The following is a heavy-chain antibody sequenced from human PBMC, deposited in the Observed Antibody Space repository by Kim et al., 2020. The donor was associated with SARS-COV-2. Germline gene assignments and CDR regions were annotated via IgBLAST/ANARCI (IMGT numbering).Heavy chain of an antibody. Sequence: GGSLRLSCAASGFTFDAYAMHWVRQAPGKGLEWVSGISWNSGSIGYADSVKGRFTISRDNAKNSLYLQMNSLRAEDTALYYCAKVGDYYDSSDYWGQGTLVTVSS. D-gene: IGHD3-22*01. CDR1: GFTFDAYA. V-gene: IGHV3-9*01. CDR2: ISWNSGSI. J-gene: IGHJ4*02. CDR3: AKVGDYYDSSDY.